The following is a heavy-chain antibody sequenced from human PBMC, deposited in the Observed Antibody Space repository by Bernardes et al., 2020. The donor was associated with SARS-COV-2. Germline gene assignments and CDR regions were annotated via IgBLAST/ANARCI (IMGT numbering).Heavy chain of an antibody. CDR3: ARHGSGITIFGVVNRYGMDG. Sequence: SETLSLTCTVSGGSISSSSYYWGWLRQPPGKGLEWIGSIYYSGSTYYNPSLKSRVTISVDTSKNQFSLKLSSVTAADTAVYYCARHGSGITIFGVVNRYGMDGWGQGTTVTVSS. CDR1: GGSISSSSYY. CDR2: IYYSGST. J-gene: IGHJ6*02. D-gene: IGHD3-3*01. V-gene: IGHV4-39*01.